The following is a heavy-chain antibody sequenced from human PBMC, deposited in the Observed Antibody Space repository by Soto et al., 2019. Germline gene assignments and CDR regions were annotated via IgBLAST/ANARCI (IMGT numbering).Heavy chain of an antibody. D-gene: IGHD3-10*01. V-gene: IGHV3-23*01. J-gene: IGHJ4*02. CDR1: GFTFSIYS. CDR2: FRTGGDDGTT. CDR3: AKKVNSGPGSQYFDY. Sequence: GGSLRLSCAASGFTFSIYSMSWVRHAPGKGLEWVSGFRTGGDDGTTYYADSVKGRFTISRDNSKNTLFLQMNSLRAEDTAIYYCAKKVNSGPGSQYFDYWGQGTLVTVSS.